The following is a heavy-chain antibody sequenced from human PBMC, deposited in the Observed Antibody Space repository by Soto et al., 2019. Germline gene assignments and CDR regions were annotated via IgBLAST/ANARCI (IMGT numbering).Heavy chain of an antibody. CDR3: AMTGYSSSWCFDP. CDR1: GGSISSYY. D-gene: IGHD6-13*01. CDR2: IYYSGST. Sequence: SETLSLTCTVSGGSISSYYWSWIRQPPGKGLEWIGYIYYSGSTNYNPSLKSRVTISVDTSKNQFSLKLSSVTAADTAVYYCAMTGYSSSWCFDPWGQGTLVTVSS. V-gene: IGHV4-59*01. J-gene: IGHJ5*02.